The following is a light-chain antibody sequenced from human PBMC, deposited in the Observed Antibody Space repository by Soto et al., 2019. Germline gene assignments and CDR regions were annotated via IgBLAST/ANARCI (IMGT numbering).Light chain of an antibody. CDR1: QSISSW. J-gene: IGKJ1*01. Sequence: DIQMTQSPSSLSASVGDRVTITCRASQSISSWLDWYQQKPGKAPKLLIYAASSLQSGVPSRFSGRAAETEYTLTISSLQSEHFAVYYSQQYKNWTPWTFGQGTKVDNK. CDR3: QQYKNWTPWT. CDR2: AAS. V-gene: IGKV1-39*01.